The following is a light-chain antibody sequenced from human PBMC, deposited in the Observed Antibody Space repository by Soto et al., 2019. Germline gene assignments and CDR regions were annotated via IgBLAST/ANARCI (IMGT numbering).Light chain of an antibody. J-gene: IGKJ1*01. CDR3: QQYNSYSGT. V-gene: IGKV1-5*01. Sequence: DIQMTQSPSTLSASVGDRATITCRASQSISSWLAWYQQKPGKAPKLLIYDASSLESGVPSRFSGSGSGTEFTLTISSLQPVDFATYYCQQYNSYSGTFGQGTKV. CDR1: QSISSW. CDR2: DAS.